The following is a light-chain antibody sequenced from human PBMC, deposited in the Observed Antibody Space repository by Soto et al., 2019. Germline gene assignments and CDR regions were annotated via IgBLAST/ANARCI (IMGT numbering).Light chain of an antibody. J-gene: IGKJ4*01. CDR1: QTVRNNY. Sequence: ELVLPQSPGTLSFSPGERATLSCRASQTVRNNYLAWYQQKPGQAPRLLIYDASSRATGIPDRFSGGGSGTDFTLTISRLETEDFAVYYCQQFSSYPLTFGGGTKVDIK. CDR3: QQFSSYPLT. V-gene: IGKV3-20*01. CDR2: DAS.